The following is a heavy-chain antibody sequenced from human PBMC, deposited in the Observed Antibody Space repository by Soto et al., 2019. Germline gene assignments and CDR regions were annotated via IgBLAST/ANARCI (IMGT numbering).Heavy chain of an antibody. V-gene: IGHV4-39*01. Sequence: QLQLQESGPGLVKPSETLSLTCTVSGGSISSSSYYWGWIRQPPGKGLEWIGSIYYSGGTYYNPSLKSRVTISVDTSKNQFSLKLSSVTAADTAVYYCARRENYDFWSGYYFGFDPWGQGTLVTVSS. CDR1: GGSISSSSYY. J-gene: IGHJ5*02. D-gene: IGHD3-3*01. CDR2: IYYSGGT. CDR3: ARRENYDFWSGYYFGFDP.